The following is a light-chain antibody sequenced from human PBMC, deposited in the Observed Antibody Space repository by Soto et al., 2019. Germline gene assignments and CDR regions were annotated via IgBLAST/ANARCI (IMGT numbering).Light chain of an antibody. CDR1: SSDVGDYNY. V-gene: IGLV2-8*01. Sequence: QSAPTQPPSASGSPGQSVTIPCTGTSSDVGDYNYVSRYQQHPGKVPKLLIYEVSKRPSGVPDRFSGSKSGNTASLTVSGLQAEDEADYYCSSFVGSPVVFGGGTKVTVL. CDR3: SSFVGSPVV. CDR2: EVS. J-gene: IGLJ2*01.